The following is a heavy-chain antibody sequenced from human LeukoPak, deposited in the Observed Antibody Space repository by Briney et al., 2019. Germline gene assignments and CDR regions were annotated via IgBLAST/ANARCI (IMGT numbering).Heavy chain of an antibody. CDR2: ISYDGGHK. J-gene: IGHJ4*02. Sequence: PGGSLRLSCAASGFTLSSYGMHWVRQAPGKGLEWVAFISYDGGHKYYADSVKGRFTISRDNSKNTLYLQMNSLRPEDAAVYYCARDWIAGGSTGYPFDYWGQGTLVTVSS. V-gene: IGHV3-30*03. CDR1: GFTLSSYG. D-gene: IGHD1-26*01. CDR3: ARDWIAGGSTGYPFDY.